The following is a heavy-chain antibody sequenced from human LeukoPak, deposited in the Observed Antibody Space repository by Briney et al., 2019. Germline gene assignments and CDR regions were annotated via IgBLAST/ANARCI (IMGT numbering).Heavy chain of an antibody. CDR2: INHSGST. Sequence: PSETLSLTCAVYGGSFSGYYWSWIRQPPGKGLEWIGEINHSGSTNYNPSLKSRVTISVDTSKNQFSLKLSSVTAADTAVYYCARATGIAAAGPWFSPLDYWGQGTLVTVS. CDR1: GGSFSGYY. J-gene: IGHJ4*02. D-gene: IGHD6-13*01. CDR3: ARATGIAAAGPWFSPLDY. V-gene: IGHV4-34*01.